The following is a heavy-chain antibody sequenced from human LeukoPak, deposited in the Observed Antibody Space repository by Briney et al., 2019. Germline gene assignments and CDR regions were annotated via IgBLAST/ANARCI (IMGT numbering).Heavy chain of an antibody. J-gene: IGHJ5*02. Sequence: PGGSLRLSCAASGFTFSSYAMSWVRQAPGKGLEWVSAISGSGGSTYYADSVKGRFTISRDNSKNTLYLQMNSLRAEDTAVYYCAKFRLSLVVVVAASRWFDPWGQGTLVTVSS. V-gene: IGHV3-23*01. CDR1: GFTFSSYA. CDR2: ISGSGGST. CDR3: AKFRLSLVVVVAASRWFDP. D-gene: IGHD2-15*01.